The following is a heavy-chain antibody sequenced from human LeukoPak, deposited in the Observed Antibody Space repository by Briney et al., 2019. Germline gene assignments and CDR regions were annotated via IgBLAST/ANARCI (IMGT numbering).Heavy chain of an antibody. CDR3: ARQAEGSSSGPYFFDY. CDR2: AFHGGNS. V-gene: IGHV4-39*01. J-gene: IGHJ4*02. D-gene: IGHD5-18*01. CDR1: GGSITTSRYY. Sequence: SETLSLTCTVSGGSITTSRYYWGWIRQPPGKVLEWIGSAFHGGNSYYNPSLKSRVTVSVDTSNNQFSLRLTSVTAAYTALYYCARQAEGSSSGPYFFDYWGQGTLVTVSS.